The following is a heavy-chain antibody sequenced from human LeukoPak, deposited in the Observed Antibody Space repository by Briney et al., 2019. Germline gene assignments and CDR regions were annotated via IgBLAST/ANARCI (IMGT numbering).Heavy chain of an antibody. CDR1: GYTFTGYY. CDR2: INPNSGGT. Sequence: ASVKVSCKASGYTFTGYYTHWVRQAPGQGLEWMGWINPNSGGTNYAQKFQGWVTMTRDTFISTAYMELSRLRSDDTAVYYCARGRKYDYVEGGSFDYWGQGTLVTVSS. D-gene: IGHD3-16*01. J-gene: IGHJ4*02. CDR3: ARGRKYDYVEGGSFDY. V-gene: IGHV1-2*04.